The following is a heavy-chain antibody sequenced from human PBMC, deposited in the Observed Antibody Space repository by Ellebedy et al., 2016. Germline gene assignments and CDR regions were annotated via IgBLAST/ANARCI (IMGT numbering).Heavy chain of an antibody. D-gene: IGHD3-3*01. Sequence: SETLSLTCAVYGGPFSGYYWNWIRQPPGKGLEWIGEINHSGSTYYNPSLKSRVTISVDTSKNQFSLRLSSVTAADTALYYCVRMLRSGTDNDYWGQGTLVTVSS. CDR3: VRMLRSGTDNDY. CDR2: INHSGST. J-gene: IGHJ4*02. V-gene: IGHV4-34*01. CDR1: GGPFSGYY.